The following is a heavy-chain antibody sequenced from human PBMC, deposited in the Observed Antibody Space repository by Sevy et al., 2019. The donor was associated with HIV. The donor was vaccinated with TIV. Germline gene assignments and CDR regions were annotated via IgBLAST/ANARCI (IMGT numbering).Heavy chain of an antibody. D-gene: IGHD2-21*02. CDR1: GFTFSNYG. Sequence: GGSLRLSCAASGFTFSNYGMHWVRQAPGKGLEWGAVIWNEGSNKNYADSVKGGFTSTRDSSKNTVYLQMNSLSVEDTTVYFCARGGDFNDISAMRDFDYWGQGTLDTVSS. CDR3: ARGGDFNDISAMRDFDY. V-gene: IGHV3-33*01. J-gene: IGHJ4*02. CDR2: IWNEGSNK.